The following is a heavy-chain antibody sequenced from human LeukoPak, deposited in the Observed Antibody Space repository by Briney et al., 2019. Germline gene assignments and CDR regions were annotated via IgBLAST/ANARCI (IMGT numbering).Heavy chain of an antibody. J-gene: IGHJ4*02. CDR2: IYTSGST. CDR3: ARERITMVRGVITAHLYFDY. Sequence: TLSLTCTVSGGSISSGSYYWSWIRQPAGKGLEWIGRIYTSGSTNYNPSLKSRVTISVDTSKNQFSLKLSSVTAADTAVYYCARERITMVRGVITAHLYFDYWGQGTLVTVSS. D-gene: IGHD3-10*01. CDR1: GGSISSGSYY. V-gene: IGHV4-61*02.